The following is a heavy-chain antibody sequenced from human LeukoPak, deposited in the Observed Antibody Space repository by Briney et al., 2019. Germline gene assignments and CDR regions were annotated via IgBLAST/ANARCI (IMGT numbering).Heavy chain of an antibody. D-gene: IGHD5-12*01. V-gene: IGHV4-59*08. Sequence: TSETLSLTCTVSGGSISSYYWSWIRQPPWKGLEWIGYIYYSGSTNYNPSLKSRVTISVDTSKNQFSLRLSSVTAADTAVYYCARLGYSGYDWNWGQGTLVTVSS. CDR3: ARLGYSGYDWN. CDR2: IYYSGST. CDR1: GGSISSYY. J-gene: IGHJ4*02.